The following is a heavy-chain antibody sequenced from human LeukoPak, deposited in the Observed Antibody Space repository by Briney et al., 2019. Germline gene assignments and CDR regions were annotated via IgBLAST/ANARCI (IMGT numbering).Heavy chain of an antibody. CDR3: ARDKSYGDSSDY. CDR2: INQAGSEK. V-gene: IGHV3-7*01. D-gene: IGHD2-21*02. CDR1: GFTFSNYW. J-gene: IGHJ4*02. Sequence: GGSLRLSCAASGFTFSNYWMSWVRQAPGRGLEWVANINQAGSEKYYVGSVEGRFTISRDNASNSLYLQMNSLRAEDTAVYYCARDKSYGDSSDYWGQGTLVTVSS.